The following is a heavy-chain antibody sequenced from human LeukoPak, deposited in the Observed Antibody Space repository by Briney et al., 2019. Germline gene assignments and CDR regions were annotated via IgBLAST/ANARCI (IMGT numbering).Heavy chain of an antibody. D-gene: IGHD6-13*01. J-gene: IGHJ6*04. V-gene: IGHV1-69*04. CDR1: GGTFSSYT. Sequence: SVKVSCKASGGTFSSYTISWVRQAPGQGLEWMGRIIPILGIANYAQKFQGRVTITADKSTSTAYMELSSLRSEDTAVYYCARDSIDGYSSSWYSSPSLDVWDKGTTVTVSS. CDR2: IIPILGIA. CDR3: ARDSIDGYSSSWYSSPSLDV.